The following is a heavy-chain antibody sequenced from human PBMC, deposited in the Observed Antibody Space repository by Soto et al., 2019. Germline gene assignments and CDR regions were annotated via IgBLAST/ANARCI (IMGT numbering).Heavy chain of an antibody. CDR1: GGSISSGDYY. J-gene: IGHJ5*02. CDR2: IYYSGST. CDR3: ARLPYDSSGYYYSVP. Sequence: ASETLSLTCTVSGGSISSGDYYWSWIRQPPGKGLEWIGYIYYSGSTYYNPSLKSRVTISVDTSKNQFSLKLSSVTAADTAVYYCARLPYDSSGYYYSVPWGQGTLVTVSS. D-gene: IGHD3-22*01. V-gene: IGHV4-30-4*01.